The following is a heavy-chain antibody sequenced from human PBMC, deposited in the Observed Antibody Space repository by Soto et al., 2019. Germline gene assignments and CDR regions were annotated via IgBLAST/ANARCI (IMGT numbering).Heavy chain of an antibody. CDR1: GFTFGDYA. Sequence: GGSLRLSCTASGFTFGDYAMSWFRQAPGKGLEWVGFIRSKAYGGRTEYAASVKGRFTISRDDSKSIAYLQMNSLKTEDTAVYYCTIKSVTQDPDARNWYFDLWGRGTLVTVSS. J-gene: IGHJ2*01. CDR2: IRSKAYGGRT. D-gene: IGHD4-17*01. CDR3: TIKSVTQDPDARNWYFDL. V-gene: IGHV3-49*03.